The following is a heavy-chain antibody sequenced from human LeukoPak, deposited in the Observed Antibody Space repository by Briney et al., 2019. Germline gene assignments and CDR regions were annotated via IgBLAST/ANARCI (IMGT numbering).Heavy chain of an antibody. J-gene: IGHJ1*01. CDR1: GFTFDDYG. D-gene: IGHD4-23*01. V-gene: IGHV3-20*04. Sequence: GGSLRLSCAASGFTFDDYGMSWVRQAPGKGLEWVSGINWNGGSTGYADSVKGRFTISRDNAKNSLYLQMNSLRAEDTALYYCARDDPMVVSDAEYFQHWGQGTLVTVSS. CDR3: ARDDPMVVSDAEYFQH. CDR2: INWNGGST.